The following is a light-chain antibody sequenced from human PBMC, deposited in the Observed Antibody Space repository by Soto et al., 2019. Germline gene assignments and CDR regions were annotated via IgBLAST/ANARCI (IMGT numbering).Light chain of an antibody. Sequence: DIQMTQSPSSLSAFVGDRVAITCRARQTINMYLNWYQQKPGKAPKLLIYRTSSLQSGVPSRFSGSGSGTDFTLTINSLQPEDIATYFCQQSYSTPLTFGGGTKIEIK. CDR1: QTINMY. CDR3: QQSYSTPLT. V-gene: IGKV1-39*01. J-gene: IGKJ4*01. CDR2: RTS.